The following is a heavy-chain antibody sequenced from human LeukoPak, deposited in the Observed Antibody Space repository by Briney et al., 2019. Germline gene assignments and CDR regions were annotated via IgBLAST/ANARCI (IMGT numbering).Heavy chain of an antibody. J-gene: IGHJ4*02. CDR1: GGSISSYY. CDR3: ARNKGYCSSTSCSPFDY. D-gene: IGHD2-2*01. V-gene: IGHV4-4*07. Sequence: ASETLSLTCTVSGGSISSYYWSWIRQPAGKGLERIGRIYTSGSTNYNPSLKSRVTMSVDTSKNQFSLKLSSVTAADTAVYYCARNKGYCSSTSCSPFDYWGQGTLVTVSS. CDR2: IYTSGST.